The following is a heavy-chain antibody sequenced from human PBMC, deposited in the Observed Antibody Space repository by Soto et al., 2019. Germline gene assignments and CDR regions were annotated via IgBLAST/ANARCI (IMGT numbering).Heavy chain of an antibody. Sequence: SVKSSCKASGGTFSSYTISWLRQALGQRLERMGGFLPIFGTANYAQMLQRRVTITADESTSTAYMELSSLRSEDTAVYYCARRRVTTKEDYYYGMDVWGQGTTVTVSS. CDR2: FLPIFGTA. CDR3: ARRRVTTKEDYYYGMDV. CDR1: GGTFSSYT. J-gene: IGHJ6*02. V-gene: IGHV1-69*13. D-gene: IGHD4-17*01.